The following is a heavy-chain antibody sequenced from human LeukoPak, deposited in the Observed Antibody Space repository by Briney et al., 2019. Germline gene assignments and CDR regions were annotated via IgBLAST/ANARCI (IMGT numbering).Heavy chain of an antibody. V-gene: IGHV5-51*01. D-gene: IGHD6-13*01. CDR1: GYTFTSYW. CDR3: ARHGYSSSGILGY. J-gene: IGHJ4*02. CDR2: IYPGDSDT. Sequence: GESPQISCKGSGYTFTSYWIGWVRQMPGKGLEWMGIIYPGDSDTRYRPSFQGQVTISADKSISTVYLQWSSLKASDTAMYYCARHGYSSSGILGYWGQGTLVTVSS.